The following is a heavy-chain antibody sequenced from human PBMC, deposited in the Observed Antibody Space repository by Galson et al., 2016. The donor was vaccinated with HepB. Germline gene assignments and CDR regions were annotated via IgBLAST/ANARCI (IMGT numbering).Heavy chain of an antibody. V-gene: IGHV4-39*01. CDR2: MYHTEDT. D-gene: IGHD3-16*02. CDR3: ARQPIRSLDV. Sequence: ETLSLTCTVSGASISDTEYYWGWIRQPPGRGLEWVGSMYHTEDTYYNPSLRGRVSISVDTSKNQFYLSLTSVTATDTAVYFCARQPIRSLDVWGQGTLVTVSS. CDR1: GASISDTEYY. J-gene: IGHJ3*01.